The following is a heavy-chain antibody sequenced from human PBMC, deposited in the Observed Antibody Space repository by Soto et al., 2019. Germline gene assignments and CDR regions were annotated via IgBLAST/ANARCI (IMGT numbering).Heavy chain of an antibody. V-gene: IGHV1-3*01. CDR3: ARGSQGSMYYFDY. D-gene: IGHD3-10*02. CDR1: GHGLSSYP. CDR2: INAGNGNT. J-gene: IGHJ4*02. Sequence: KVEWKGFGHGLSSYPMHCHCNKPGQRLEWMGWINAGNGNTKYSQKFQGRVTITRDTSASTAYMELSSLRSEDTAVYYCARGSQGSMYYFDYCGQGPLVTVSS.